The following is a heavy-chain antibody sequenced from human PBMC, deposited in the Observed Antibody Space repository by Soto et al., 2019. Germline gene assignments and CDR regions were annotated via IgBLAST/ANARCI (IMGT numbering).Heavy chain of an antibody. J-gene: IGHJ6*02. CDR3: AKDGGRSAYYYGMDV. Sequence: GGSLRLSCAASGFAFRSYGMHWVRQAPGKGLEWVAVISYDGSNKYYADSVKGRFTISRDNSKNTLYLEMNSLRAEDTAVYYCAKDGGRSAYYYGMDVWGQGTTVTVSS. V-gene: IGHV3-30*18. D-gene: IGHD5-12*01. CDR1: GFAFRSYG. CDR2: ISYDGSNK.